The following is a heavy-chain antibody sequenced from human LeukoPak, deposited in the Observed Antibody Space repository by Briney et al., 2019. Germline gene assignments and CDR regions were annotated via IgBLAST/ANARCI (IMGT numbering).Heavy chain of an antibody. D-gene: IGHD3-9*01. CDR2: ISAYNGNT. V-gene: IGHV1-18*01. Sequence: ASVKVSCKASGYTFTSYGISWVRQAPGQGREGMGWISAYNGNTNYAQKLQGRVTMTTDTSTSTAYMELRSLRSDDTAVYYCARFDWGRSWFDPWGQGTLVTVSS. CDR3: ARFDWGRSWFDP. J-gene: IGHJ5*02. CDR1: GYTFTSYG.